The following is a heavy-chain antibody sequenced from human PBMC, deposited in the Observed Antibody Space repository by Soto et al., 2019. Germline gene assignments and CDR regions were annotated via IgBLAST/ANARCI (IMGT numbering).Heavy chain of an antibody. CDR1: GFTFSSYA. J-gene: IGHJ4*02. D-gene: IGHD2-21*01. CDR3: AKAGDYSYFHY. Sequence: GGSLRLSCAASGFTFSSYAMNWVRQAPGKGLEWVSAISGSGGSTYYADSVKGRFTISRDNSKNTLYLQMNSLRAEDTAVYYCAKAGDYSYFHYWGQGTLVPVSS. V-gene: IGHV3-23*01. CDR2: ISGSGGST.